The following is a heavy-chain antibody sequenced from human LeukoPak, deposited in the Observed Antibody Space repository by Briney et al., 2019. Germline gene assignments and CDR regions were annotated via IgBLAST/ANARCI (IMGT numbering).Heavy chain of an antibody. CDR1: GFIFSSYW. V-gene: IGHV3-7*01. J-gene: IGHJ4*02. D-gene: IGHD6-19*01. Sequence: GGSLRLSCAASGFIFSSYWMAWVRQAPGKGLEWVANIKEDGSDKNYADSVKGRFTISRDNAKNTLYLQMNSLRAEDTAVYYCALNRGSGWYFHYWGQGTLVTVSS. CDR2: IKEDGSDK. CDR3: ALNRGSGWYFHY.